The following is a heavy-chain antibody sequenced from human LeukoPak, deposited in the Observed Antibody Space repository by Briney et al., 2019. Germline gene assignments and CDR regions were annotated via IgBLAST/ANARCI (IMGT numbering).Heavy chain of an antibody. Sequence: GRSLRLSCAASGFTFSDYAMSWVRQAPGKGLEWVSGISGGGGSTYYADSVKGRLTISRDNSKNTLYLQMNSLRAEDTAVYYCAKGSGYYPEGSDYWGQGTLVTVSS. CDR2: ISGGGGST. D-gene: IGHD3-22*01. CDR3: AKGSGYYPEGSDY. J-gene: IGHJ4*02. V-gene: IGHV3-23*01. CDR1: GFTFSDYA.